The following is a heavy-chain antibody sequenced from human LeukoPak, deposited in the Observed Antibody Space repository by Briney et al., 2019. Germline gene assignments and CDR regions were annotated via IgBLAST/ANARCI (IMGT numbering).Heavy chain of an antibody. CDR3: ASFYDFWSGYLN. V-gene: IGHV4-59*08. CDR2: IYYSGST. J-gene: IGHJ4*02. D-gene: IGHD3-3*01. CDR1: GGSISSYY. Sequence: SETLSLTCTVSGGSISSYYWNWIRNPPGKELEWIGYIYYSGSTNYNPSLKSRVTISVDTSKNQFSLKLSSVTAADTAVYYCASFYDFWSGYLNWGQGTLVTVSS.